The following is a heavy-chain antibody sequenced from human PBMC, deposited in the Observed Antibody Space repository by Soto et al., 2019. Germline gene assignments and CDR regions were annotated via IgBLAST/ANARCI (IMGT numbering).Heavy chain of an antibody. CDR2: IYSGGST. D-gene: IGHD3-10*02. CDR3: QAEDGIRDVRSVSAFLLNRSSDL. J-gene: IGHJ2*01. Sequence: PGKGLEWVSLIYSGGSTYYADSVKGRFTISRDNSKNTLYLQMNSLRAEDTAVFFFQAEDGIRDVRSVSAFLLNRSSDL. V-gene: IGHV3-66*01.